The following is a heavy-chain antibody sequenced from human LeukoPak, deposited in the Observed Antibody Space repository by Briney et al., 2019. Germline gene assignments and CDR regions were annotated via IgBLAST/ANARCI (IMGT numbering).Heavy chain of an antibody. CDR1: GVSISSYY. CDR2: INDSGTT. CDR3: ARGASCGGDCYWEDYYYYGTDV. J-gene: IGHJ6*02. V-gene: IGHV4-34*01. D-gene: IGHD2-21*02. Sequence: SETLSLTCTVSGVSISSYYWSWLRQPPGKGLEWIGEINDSGTTNYNPSLKSRVTISIDSSKNQFSLKLSSVTAADTAVYYCARGASCGGDCYWEDYYYYGTDVWGQGTTVTVSS.